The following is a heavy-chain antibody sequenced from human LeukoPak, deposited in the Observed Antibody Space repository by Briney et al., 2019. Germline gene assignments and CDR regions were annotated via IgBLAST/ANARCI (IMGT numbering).Heavy chain of an antibody. J-gene: IGHJ6*02. V-gene: IGHV3-23*01. CDR2: ISGSGGST. D-gene: IGHD2-2*01. CDR1: GFTFSSYT. CDR3: AKSKVPAAIGHYYCYGMDV. Sequence: GGSLRLSCAASGFTFSSYTMSWVRQAPGKGLEWVSAISGSGGSTYYADSVKGRFTISRDNSKNTPYLQMNSLRAEDTAVYYCAKSKVPAAIGHYYCYGMDVWGQGTTVTVSS.